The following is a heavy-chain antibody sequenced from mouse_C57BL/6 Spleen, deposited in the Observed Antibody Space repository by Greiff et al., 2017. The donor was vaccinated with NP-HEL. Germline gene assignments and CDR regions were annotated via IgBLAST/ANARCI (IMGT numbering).Heavy chain of an antibody. CDR2: IDPSDSET. V-gene: IGHV1-52*01. J-gene: IGHJ1*03. CDR3: ARDYYGSSRDWYFDV. Sequence: QVQLQQSGAELVRPGSSVKLSCKASGYTFTSYWMHWVKQRPIQGLEWIGNIDPSDSETHYNQKFKDKATLTVDKSSSTAYMQLSSLTSEDSAVYYCARDYYGSSRDWYFDVWGTGTTVTVSS. D-gene: IGHD1-1*01. CDR1: GYTFTSYW.